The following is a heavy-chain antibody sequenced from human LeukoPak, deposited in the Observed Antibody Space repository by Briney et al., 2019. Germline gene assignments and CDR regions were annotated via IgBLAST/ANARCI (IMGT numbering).Heavy chain of an antibody. D-gene: IGHD3-10*01. CDR3: ARDLRGVLDY. CDR1: GGSISSYY. V-gene: IGHV4-30-4*01. CDR2: IYYSGST. J-gene: IGHJ4*02. Sequence: SETLSLTCTVSGGSISSYYWSWIRQPPGKGLEWIGYIYYSGSTYYNPSLKSRVTISVDTSKNQFSLKLSSVTAADTAVYYCARDLRGVLDYWGQGTLVTVSS.